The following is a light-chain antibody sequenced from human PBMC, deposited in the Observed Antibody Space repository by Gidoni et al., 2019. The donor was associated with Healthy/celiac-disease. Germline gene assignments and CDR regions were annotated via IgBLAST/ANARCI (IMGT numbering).Light chain of an antibody. V-gene: IGLV2-14*01. CDR3: SSYTSSSTPLYV. CDR1: SSDVGGYNY. J-gene: IGLJ1*01. Sequence: QSALTQPASVSGSPGQSLTISCTGTSSDVGGYNYVSWYQQHPGKAPKLMIYEVSNRPSGVPDRFSGSKSGNTASLTISGLQAEDEADYYCSSYTSSSTPLYVFGTGTKVTVL. CDR2: EVS.